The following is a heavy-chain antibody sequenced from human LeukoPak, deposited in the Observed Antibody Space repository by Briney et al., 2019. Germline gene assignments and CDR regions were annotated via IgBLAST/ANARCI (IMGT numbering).Heavy chain of an antibody. Sequence: SETLSLTCTVSGGSISSYYWSWIRQSPGKGLEWIGYIYYSGSTSFNPSLKSRVTISIDRSKNQFSLKLSSVIAADTAVYHCARSGYPGAFDIWGQGTMVSVSS. CDR2: IYYSGST. V-gene: IGHV4-59*01. D-gene: IGHD2-2*03. J-gene: IGHJ3*02. CDR3: ARSGYPGAFDI. CDR1: GGSISSYY.